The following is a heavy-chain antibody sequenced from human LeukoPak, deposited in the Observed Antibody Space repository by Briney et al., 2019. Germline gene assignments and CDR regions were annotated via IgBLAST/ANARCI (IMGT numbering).Heavy chain of an antibody. Sequence: SETLSLTCTVSGGSISTYYWRWIRQPPGKGLEWIGYIYYSGSTNYNPSLKSRVTISVDTSKNQFSLKLTSVTAADTAVYYCARGTVTAIVDYWGQGTLVTVSS. CDR3: ARGTVTAIVDY. D-gene: IGHD5-18*01. CDR2: IYYSGST. V-gene: IGHV4-59*01. CDR1: GGSISTYY. J-gene: IGHJ4*02.